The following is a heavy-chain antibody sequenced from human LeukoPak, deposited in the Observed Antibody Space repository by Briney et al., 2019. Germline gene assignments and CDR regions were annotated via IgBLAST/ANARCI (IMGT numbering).Heavy chain of an antibody. CDR3: ARTQITIFGVAIIDY. CDR2: IYTSGST. D-gene: IGHD3-3*01. Sequence: PSQTLSLTCTVSGGSISSGSYYWSWIRQPAGKGLEWIGRIYTSGSTNYNPSLKSRVTISVDTSKNQFSLKLTSVTAADTAVYYCARTQITIFGVAIIDYWGQGTLVTVSS. V-gene: IGHV4-61*02. CDR1: GGSISSGSYY. J-gene: IGHJ4*02.